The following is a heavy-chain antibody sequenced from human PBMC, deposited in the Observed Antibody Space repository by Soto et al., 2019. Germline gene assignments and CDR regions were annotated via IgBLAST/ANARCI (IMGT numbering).Heavy chain of an antibody. V-gene: IGHV4-30-2*01. CDR1: GGSISSGGYS. CDR2: IYHSGST. D-gene: IGHD3-10*01. Sequence: ASETLSLTCAVSGGSISSGGYSWSWIRQPPGKGLEWTGYIYHSGSTYYNPSLKSRVTISVDRSKNQFSLKLSSVTAADTAVYYCARGPLRGVSTDWGQGTLVTVSS. CDR3: ARGPLRGVSTD. J-gene: IGHJ4*02.